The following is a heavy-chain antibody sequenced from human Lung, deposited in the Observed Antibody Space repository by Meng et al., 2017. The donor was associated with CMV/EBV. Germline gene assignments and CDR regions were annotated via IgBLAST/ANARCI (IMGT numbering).Heavy chain of an antibody. V-gene: IGHV1-69*05. D-gene: IGHD5-18*01. J-gene: IGHJ4*02. CDR3: TRDLRGYNYGFDS. CDR2: TVPIFGTT. Sequence: MASGGTFRSSAISWVRQAPGQGLQWMGGTVPIFGTTKNAQRFQGRVTITTDESTSTAYLELSSLSSEDTAIYYCTRDLRGYNYGFDSWGQGTLVTVSS. CDR1: GGTFRSSA.